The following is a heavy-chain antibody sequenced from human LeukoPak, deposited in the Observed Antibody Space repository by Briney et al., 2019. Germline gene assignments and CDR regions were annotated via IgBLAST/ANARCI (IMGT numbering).Heavy chain of an antibody. J-gene: IGHJ4*02. CDR1: GFTFSSYG. CDR3: ARVRSSGSLCFDY. V-gene: IGHV3-23*01. D-gene: IGHD6-6*01. Sequence: PGGSLRLSCAASGFTFSSYGMSWVRQAPGKGLEWVSAISGSGGSTYYADSVKGRFTISRDNSKNTLYLQMNSLRAEDTAVYYCARVRSSGSLCFDYWGQGTLVTVSS. CDR2: ISGSGGST.